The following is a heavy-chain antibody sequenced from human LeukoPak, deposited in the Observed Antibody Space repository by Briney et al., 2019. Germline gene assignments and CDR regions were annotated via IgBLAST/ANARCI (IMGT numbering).Heavy chain of an antibody. D-gene: IGHD6-19*01. V-gene: IGHV1-24*01. Sequence: ASVKVSCKVSGYTLTELSMHWVRQAPGKGLEWMGGFDPEDGETIYAQKFQGRVTMTEDTSTDTAYMELSSLRSGDTAVYYCATAVYSSGWLYYFDYWGQGTLVTVSS. J-gene: IGHJ4*02. CDR2: FDPEDGET. CDR3: ATAVYSSGWLYYFDY. CDR1: GYTLTELS.